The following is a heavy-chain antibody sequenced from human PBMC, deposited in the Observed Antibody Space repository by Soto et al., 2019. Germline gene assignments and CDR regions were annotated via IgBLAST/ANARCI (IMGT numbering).Heavy chain of an antibody. CDR1: GGSSSSIK. Sequence: PSQTQSLTCGVAGGSSSSIKGWSWIRQPPGKRLEWIEYIYYTGSTNYNPSLRSRVTISIDTSKNQFSLKLSSVTAEDTAVYCARYPRLDYWGQGTLVNVS. V-gene: IGHV4-59*12. CDR2: IYYTGST. J-gene: IGHJ4*02. CDR3: ARYPRLDY.